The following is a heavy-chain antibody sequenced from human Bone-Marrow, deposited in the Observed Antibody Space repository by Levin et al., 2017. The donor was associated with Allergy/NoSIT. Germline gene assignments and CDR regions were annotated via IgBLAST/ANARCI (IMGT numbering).Heavy chain of an antibody. CDR2: IYHSGST. CDR3: ARGIVVVVAAIYYFDY. V-gene: IGHV4-38-2*02. D-gene: IGHD2-15*01. CDR1: GYSISSGYY. Sequence: SETLSLTCTVSGYSISSGYYWGWIRQPPGKGLEWIGSIYHSGSTYYNPSLKSRVTISVDTSKNQFSLKLSSVTAADTAVYYCARGIVVVVAAIYYFDYWGQGTLVTVSS. J-gene: IGHJ4*02.